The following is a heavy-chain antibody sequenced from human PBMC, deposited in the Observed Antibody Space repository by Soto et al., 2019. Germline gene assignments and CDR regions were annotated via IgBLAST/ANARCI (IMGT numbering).Heavy chain of an antibody. D-gene: IGHD2-2*01. Sequence: DVQLVQSGAEVKKPGESLRISCKGSGYSFTSYWISWVRQMPGKGLEWMGRIDPSDSYTNYSPSFQGHVTISADKSISTAYLQWSSLKASDTAMYYCARWRGYCSSTSCYGMDVWGQGTTVTVSS. CDR2: IDPSDSYT. CDR1: GYSFTSYW. V-gene: IGHV5-10-1*03. J-gene: IGHJ6*02. CDR3: ARWRGYCSSTSCYGMDV.